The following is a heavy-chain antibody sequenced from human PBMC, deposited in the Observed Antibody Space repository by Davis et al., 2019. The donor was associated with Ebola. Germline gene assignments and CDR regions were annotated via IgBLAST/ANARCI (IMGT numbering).Heavy chain of an antibody. Sequence: GGSLRLSCAASGFTVSSNYMSWVRQAPGKGLEWVSVIYSGGSTYYADSVKGRFAISRDNSKNTLYLQMNSLRAEDTAVYYCARGGYNWNYGGYYYYGMDVWGQGTTVTVSS. CDR2: IYSGGST. V-gene: IGHV3-53*01. D-gene: IGHD1-7*01. J-gene: IGHJ6*02. CDR1: GFTVSSNY. CDR3: ARGGYNWNYGGYYYYGMDV.